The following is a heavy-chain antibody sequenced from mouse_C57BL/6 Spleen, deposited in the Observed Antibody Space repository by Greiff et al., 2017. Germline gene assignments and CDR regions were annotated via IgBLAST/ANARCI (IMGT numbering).Heavy chain of an antibody. CDR1: GYSFTGYY. CDR2: INPSTGGT. V-gene: IGHV1-42*01. D-gene: IGHD2-3*01. J-gene: IGHJ2*01. CDR3: ARLMVRRYYFDY. Sequence: EVQLQQSGPELVKPGASVKISCKASGYSFTGYYMNWVKQSPEKSLEWIGEINPSTGGTTYNQKFKAKATLTVDKSSSTAYMQLKSLTSEDSAVYYCARLMVRRYYFDYGGQGTTLTVSS.